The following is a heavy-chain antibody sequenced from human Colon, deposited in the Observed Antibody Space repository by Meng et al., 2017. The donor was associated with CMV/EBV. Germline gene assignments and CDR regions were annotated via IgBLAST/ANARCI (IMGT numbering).Heavy chain of an antibody. Sequence: QLQLQESGPGLVRPSDTLSLTCTVSGGSISSSSYYWAWIRQPPGKGLEWIGSIFYTGTTYYKPSLKSRVTISVDTSKNQFSLKLSSVTAADTAVYYCIRETTGSSSSYWGQGTLVTVFS. D-gene: IGHD6-6*01. CDR3: IRETTGSSSSY. J-gene: IGHJ4*02. CDR1: GGSISSSSYY. V-gene: IGHV4-39*07. CDR2: IFYTGTT.